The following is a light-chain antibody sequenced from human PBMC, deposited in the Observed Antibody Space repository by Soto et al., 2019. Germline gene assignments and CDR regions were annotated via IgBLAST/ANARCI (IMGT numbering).Light chain of an antibody. J-gene: IGKJ4*02. CDR1: QAVSSR. V-gene: IGKV1-5*03. Sequence: PRTHSPLSASLGTRVPVPCRASQAVSSRLAWYQHKPGKAPKLLISGASTGTSGIPARFSGSGSGTEFTLTISSLQSEDCTIYYCQQYHRYPEAFGAGTKVDIK. CDR2: GAS. CDR3: QQYHRYPEA.